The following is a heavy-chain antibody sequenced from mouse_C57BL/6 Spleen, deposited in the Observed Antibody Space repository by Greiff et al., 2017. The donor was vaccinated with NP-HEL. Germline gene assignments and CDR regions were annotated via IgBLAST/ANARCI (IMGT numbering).Heavy chain of an antibody. Sequence: QVQLKQPGAELVRPGSSVKLSCKASGYTFTSYWMAWVKQRPGQGLEWIGNIYPSDSETHYNQKFKDKATLTVDKSSSTAYMQLSSLTSEDSAVYYCARWGSSDYFDYWGQGTTLTVSS. CDR1: GYTFTSYW. V-gene: IGHV1-61*01. J-gene: IGHJ2*01. CDR3: ARWGSSDYFDY. D-gene: IGHD3-1*01. CDR2: IYPSDSET.